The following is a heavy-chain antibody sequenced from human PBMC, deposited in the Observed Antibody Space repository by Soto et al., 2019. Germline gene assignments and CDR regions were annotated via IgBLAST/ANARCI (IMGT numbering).Heavy chain of an antibody. CDR3: ARSSLGLGYCSGGSCYGYYMDV. CDR1: GYTFTSYG. V-gene: IGHV1-18*01. D-gene: IGHD2-15*01. CDR2: ISAYNGNT. Sequence: GAAVKVSCKASGYTFTSYGISWVRQAPGQGLEWMGWISAYNGNTNYAQKLQGRVTMTTDTSTSTAYMELRSLRSDDTAVYYCARSSLGLGYCSGGSCYGYYMDVWGKGTTVTVSS. J-gene: IGHJ6*03.